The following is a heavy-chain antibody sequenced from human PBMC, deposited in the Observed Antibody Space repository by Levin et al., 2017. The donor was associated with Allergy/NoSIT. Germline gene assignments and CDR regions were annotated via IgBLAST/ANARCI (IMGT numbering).Heavy chain of an antibody. CDR2: ISSDGSNK. J-gene: IGHJ4*02. V-gene: IGHV3-30*18. Sequence: PGGSLRLSCAASGFTFSSYGMHWVRQAPGKGLEWVAVISSDGSNKYYVDSVKGRFTISRDNSKNTLYLQMHSLRAEDTAVYYCAKDVRIEAAALDYWGQGTLVTVSS. D-gene: IGHD6-13*01. CDR3: AKDVRIEAAALDY. CDR1: GFTFSSYG.